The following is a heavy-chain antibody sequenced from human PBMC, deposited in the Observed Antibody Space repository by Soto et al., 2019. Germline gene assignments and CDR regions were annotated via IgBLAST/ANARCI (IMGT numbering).Heavy chain of an antibody. CDR1: GFSLKTGGAG. Sequence: QITLKESGPTLVKPTQTLTLTCTFSGFSLKTGGAGVGWIRQPPGKALEWLVIIYWDDDKRYSPSLKSRLTVTKATSKNQVVLTMTNMDPADTATYYCAHRIPYYFDSSGFYADAFDIWGQGTKVTVSS. J-gene: IGHJ3*02. CDR3: AHRIPYYFDSSGFYADAFDI. D-gene: IGHD3-22*01. CDR2: IYWDDDK. V-gene: IGHV2-5*02.